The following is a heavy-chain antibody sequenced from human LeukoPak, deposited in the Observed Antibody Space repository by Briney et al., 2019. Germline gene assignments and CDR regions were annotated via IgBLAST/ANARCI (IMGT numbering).Heavy chain of an antibody. V-gene: IGHV3-21*01. Sequence: GGSLRLSCAASGFTFSSYSMNWVRQAPGKVLEWVSSISSSSSYIYYADSVKGRFTISRDNAKNSLYLQMNSLRAEDTAVYYCARDYPDSSGSYGMDVWGQGTTVTVSS. D-gene: IGHD3-22*01. CDR1: GFTFSSYS. J-gene: IGHJ6*02. CDR3: ARDYPDSSGSYGMDV. CDR2: ISSSSSYI.